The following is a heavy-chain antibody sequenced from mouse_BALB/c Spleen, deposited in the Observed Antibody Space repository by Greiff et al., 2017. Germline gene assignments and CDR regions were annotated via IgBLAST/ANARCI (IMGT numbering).Heavy chain of an antibody. CDR2: IDPANGNT. CDR1: GFNIKDTY. Sequence: EVKLMESGAELVKPGASVKLSCTASGFNIKDTYMHWVKQRPEQGLEWIGRIDPANGNTKYDPKFQGKATITADTSSNTAYLQLSSLTSEDTAVYYCARSGGYYWYFDVWGAGTTVTVSS. J-gene: IGHJ1*01. D-gene: IGHD1-1*02. V-gene: IGHV14-3*02. CDR3: ARSGGYYWYFDV.